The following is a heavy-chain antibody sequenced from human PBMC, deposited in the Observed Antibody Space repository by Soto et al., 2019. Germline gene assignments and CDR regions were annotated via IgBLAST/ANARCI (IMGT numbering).Heavy chain of an antibody. J-gene: IGHJ4*02. CDR2: INHSGST. CDR1: GGSFSGYY. CDR3: ARHLEDSSSSSHQGLDY. D-gene: IGHD6-6*01. Sequence: QVQLQQWGAGLLKPSETLSLTCAVYGGSFSGYYWSWIRQPPGKGLEWIGEINHSGSTNYNPSLKSRVTISVDTSKNQFSLKLSSVTAADTAVYYCARHLEDSSSSSHQGLDYWGQGTLVTVSS. V-gene: IGHV4-34*01.